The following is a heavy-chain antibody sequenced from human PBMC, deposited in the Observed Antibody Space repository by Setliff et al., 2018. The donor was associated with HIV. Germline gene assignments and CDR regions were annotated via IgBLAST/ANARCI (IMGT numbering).Heavy chain of an antibody. CDR1: DDSISSNY. D-gene: IGHD2-2*01. CDR3: ARDLMPMASWVPDK. V-gene: IGHV4-4*07. J-gene: IGHJ4*02. CDR2: IYTGGRT. Sequence: PSETLSLTCTVSDDSISSNYWSWIRQSAGKGLEWVGRIYTGGRTNYNPSPKGRVTMSVDTSKNQFSLNLSSVTAAYTAVYYCARDLMPMASWVPDKWGQGTLVTVSS.